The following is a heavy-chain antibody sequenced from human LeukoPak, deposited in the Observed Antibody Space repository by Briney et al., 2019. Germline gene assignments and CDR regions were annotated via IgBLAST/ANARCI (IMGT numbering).Heavy chain of an antibody. CDR2: ISSSSSYI. CDR3: AREARSGYCYEGI. Sequence: KAGGSLRLSCAASGFTFSSYSVNWVRQAPGKGLEWVSSISSSSSYIYYADSVKGRFTISRDNAKNSLYLQMNSLRAEDTAVYYCAREARSGYCYEGIWGQGTLVTVSS. D-gene: IGHD3-22*01. CDR1: GFTFSSYS. V-gene: IGHV3-21*01. J-gene: IGHJ4*02.